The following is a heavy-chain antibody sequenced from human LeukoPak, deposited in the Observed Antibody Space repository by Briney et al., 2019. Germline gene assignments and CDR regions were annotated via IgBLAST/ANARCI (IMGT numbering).Heavy chain of an antibody. CDR1: GGSISSYY. CDR2: IYTSGNT. CDR3: ASGFYGSGSYVYYYYMDV. D-gene: IGHD3-10*01. J-gene: IGHJ6*03. Sequence: SETLSLTCTVSGGSISSYYWNWIRQPAGKGLEWIGRIYTSGNTNYNPSLKSRVTMSADTSKNQFSLKLGSVTAADTAVYYCASGFYGSGSYVYYYYMDVWGKGTTVTVSS. V-gene: IGHV4-4*07.